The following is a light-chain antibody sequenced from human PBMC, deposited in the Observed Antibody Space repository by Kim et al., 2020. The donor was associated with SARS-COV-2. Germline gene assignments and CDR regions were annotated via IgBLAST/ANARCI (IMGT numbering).Light chain of an antibody. Sequence: GKTVTISCTGSSGSIASNYGQWYQQRAGSAPTTVIYENNQRPAGVPDRFSGSIDSSSNSASLTISGLKTEDEADYYCQSYDNNNQVFGGGTQLTVL. V-gene: IGLV6-57*02. CDR2: ENN. J-gene: IGLJ3*02. CDR1: SGSIASNY. CDR3: QSYDNNNQV.